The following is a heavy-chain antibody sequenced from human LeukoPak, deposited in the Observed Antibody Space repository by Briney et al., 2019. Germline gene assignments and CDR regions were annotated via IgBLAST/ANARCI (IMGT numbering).Heavy chain of an antibody. V-gene: IGHV3-30*02. CDR1: GFIFSNYG. Sequence: GGSLRLSCAASGFIFSNYGMHWVRQAPGKGLEWVAFIRYDGNTKYYADSVKGRFTISRDNSKNTLYLQMNSLRAEDTAVYYCARRAGAYSHPYDYWGQGTLVTVSS. CDR3: ARRAGAYSHPYDY. J-gene: IGHJ4*02. D-gene: IGHD4/OR15-4a*01. CDR2: IRYDGNTK.